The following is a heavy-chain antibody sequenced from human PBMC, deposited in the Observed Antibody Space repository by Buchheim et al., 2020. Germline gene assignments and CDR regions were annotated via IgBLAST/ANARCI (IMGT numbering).Heavy chain of an antibody. V-gene: IGHV4-61*01. Sequence: QLQLHESGPGLVKPSETLSLTCTVSGVSISSGRDYWGWIRQPPGKGLEWIGYIYYSGSTNYNPSLKSRVTISVDTSKNQFSLKLSSVTAADTAVYYCARFYYDSSGYYLDYWGQGTL. CDR2: IYYSGST. J-gene: IGHJ4*02. D-gene: IGHD3-22*01. CDR3: ARFYYDSSGYYLDY. CDR1: GVSISSGRDY.